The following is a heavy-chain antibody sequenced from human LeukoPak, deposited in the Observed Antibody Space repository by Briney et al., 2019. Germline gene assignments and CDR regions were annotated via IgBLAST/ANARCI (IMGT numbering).Heavy chain of an antibody. CDR3: ARDLGQQLDDGRQRFDY. V-gene: IGHV3-21*01. J-gene: IGHJ4*02. CDR2: ISCSSSYI. CDR1: GFTLIHYA. Sequence: GRSLRLSCAFSGFTLIHYAMHWVRQPRGKGLEGVSSISCSSSYIYYAASVKGRFTISRDNAKNSLYLQMNSLRAEDTAVYYCARDLGQQLDDGRQRFDYWGQGTLVTVSS. D-gene: IGHD6-13*01.